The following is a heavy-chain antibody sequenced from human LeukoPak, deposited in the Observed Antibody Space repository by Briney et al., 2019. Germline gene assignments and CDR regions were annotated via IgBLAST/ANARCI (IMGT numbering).Heavy chain of an antibody. CDR1: GYTFTSYG. D-gene: IGHD3-10*01. V-gene: IGHV1-18*01. Sequence: ASVKVSCKASGYTFTSYGISRVRQAPGQGLEWMGWISAYNGNTNYAQKLQGRVTMTTDTSTSTAYMELRSLRSDDTAVYYCARGYYSSGYSDFDYWGQGTLVTVSS. J-gene: IGHJ4*02. CDR2: ISAYNGNT. CDR3: ARGYYSSGYSDFDY.